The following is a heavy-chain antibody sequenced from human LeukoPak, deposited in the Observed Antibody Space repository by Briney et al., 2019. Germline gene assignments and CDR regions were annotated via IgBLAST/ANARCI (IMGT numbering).Heavy chain of an antibody. CDR1: GFTFSSYA. D-gene: IGHD3-22*01. CDR2: ISYDGSNK. V-gene: IGHV3-30-3*01. J-gene: IGHJ4*02. CDR3: ARDSSGYYRDFDY. Sequence: GGSLRLSCAASGFTFSSYAMHWVGQAPGKGLEWVAVISYDGSNKYYADSVKGRFTISRDNSKNTLYLQMNSLRAEDTAVYYCARDSSGYYRDFDYWGQGTLVTVSS.